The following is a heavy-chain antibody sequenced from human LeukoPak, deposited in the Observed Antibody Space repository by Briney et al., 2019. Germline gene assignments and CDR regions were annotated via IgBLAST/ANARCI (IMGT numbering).Heavy chain of an antibody. CDR3: ARGHYYDSSGTPGLYYFDY. CDR1: GYTFTSYY. V-gene: IGHV1-46*01. CDR2: INPSGGST. D-gene: IGHD3-22*01. Sequence: ASVKVSFKASGYTFTSYYMHWVRQAPGQGLEWMGIINPSGGSTSYAQKFQGRVTMTRDTSTSTVYMELSSLRSEDTAVYYCARGHYYDSSGTPGLYYFDYWGQGTLVTVSS. J-gene: IGHJ4*02.